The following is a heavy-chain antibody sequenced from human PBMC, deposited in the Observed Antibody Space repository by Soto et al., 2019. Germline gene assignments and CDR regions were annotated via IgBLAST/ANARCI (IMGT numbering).Heavy chain of an antibody. J-gene: IGHJ4*02. CDR2: ISRDGTNK. Sequence: GGSLRLSCAASGFTFSRYAVHWVRQAPGKGLGWVAVISRDGTNKYYVDSVKGRFTISRDNSRNTLYLQMNSLRHEDAAVYYCARSRSGAVADSFDFWGQGTLVTVSS. V-gene: IGHV3-30*04. CDR3: ARSRSGAVADSFDF. D-gene: IGHD3-10*01. CDR1: GFTFSRYA.